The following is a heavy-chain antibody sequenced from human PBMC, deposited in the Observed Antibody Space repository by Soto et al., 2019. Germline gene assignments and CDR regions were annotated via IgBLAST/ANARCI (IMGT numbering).Heavy chain of an antibody. V-gene: IGHV3-23*01. CDR2: ISGGGTST. J-gene: IGHJ6*02. CDR1: GFSFGGYA. Sequence: EVQLLESGGALVQPGGSLRLSCAASGFSFGGYAMSWVRQAPGKGLGWVSGISGGGTSTYYADSVKGRFTISRDSSMVYRQMTSLRAEDTAVYYCAKWGGYYPYYHEMDVWGQGTTVTVSS. CDR3: AKWGGYYPYYHEMDV. D-gene: IGHD1-26*01.